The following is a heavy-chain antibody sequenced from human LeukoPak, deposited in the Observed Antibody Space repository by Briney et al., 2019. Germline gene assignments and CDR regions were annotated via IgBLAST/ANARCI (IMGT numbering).Heavy chain of an antibody. CDR1: GSSISSYY. V-gene: IGHV4-59*08. Sequence: SETLAPSCTASGSSISSYYWSWIRQPPGKGLELIGYIYYSGSTNYNPSLKSRVTISVDTSKNQFSLRLSSVIAADTAVYYCARGGLTTVTTEPFDYWGQGTLVTVSS. J-gene: IGHJ4*02. D-gene: IGHD4-11*01. CDR2: IYYSGST. CDR3: ARGGLTTVTTEPFDY.